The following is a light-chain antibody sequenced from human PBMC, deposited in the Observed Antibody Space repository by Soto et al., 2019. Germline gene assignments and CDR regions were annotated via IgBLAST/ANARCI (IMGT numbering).Light chain of an antibody. CDR1: QSVSSN. CDR2: GAS. J-gene: IGKJ1*01. V-gene: IGKV3-15*01. Sequence: EIVMTQSPATLSVSPGERATLSCRASQSVSSNLAWYQQKPGQAPRLLIYGASTRATGIPARFSGSGSGTEFTLTISSLQSEDFASYYCQQHDTSLTWTFGQGTKVEIK. CDR3: QQHDTSLTWT.